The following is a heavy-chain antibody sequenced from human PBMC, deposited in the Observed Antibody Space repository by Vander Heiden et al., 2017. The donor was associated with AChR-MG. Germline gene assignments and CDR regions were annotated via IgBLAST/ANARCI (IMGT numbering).Heavy chain of an antibody. D-gene: IGHD5-12*01. CDR2: IYSGGST. Sequence: EVQLVESGGGLIQPGGSLRLSCAASGFTVSSNYMSWVRQAPGKGLEWVSVIYSGGSTYYADSVKGRFTISRDNSKNTLYLQMNSLRAEDTAVYYCAREVAIKTPQYYFDYWGQGTLVTVSS. CDR3: AREVAIKTPQYYFDY. CDR1: GFTVSSNY. J-gene: IGHJ4*02. V-gene: IGHV3-53*01.